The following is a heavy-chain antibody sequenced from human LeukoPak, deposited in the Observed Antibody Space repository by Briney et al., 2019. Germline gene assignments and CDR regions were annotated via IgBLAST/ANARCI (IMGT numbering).Heavy chain of an antibody. CDR2: IKQDGSEK. CDR1: GFTFSSYW. D-gene: IGHD3-22*01. V-gene: IGHV3-7*01. J-gene: IGHJ4*02. Sequence: GGSLRLSCAASGFTFSSYWMSWVRQAPGKGLEWVANIKQDGSEKYYVDSVKGRFTISRDNAKNSLYLQMNSLRAEDTAVYYCARDGDSSGYYYTEGYYFDYWGQGTLVTVSS. CDR3: ARDGDSSGYYYTEGYYFDY.